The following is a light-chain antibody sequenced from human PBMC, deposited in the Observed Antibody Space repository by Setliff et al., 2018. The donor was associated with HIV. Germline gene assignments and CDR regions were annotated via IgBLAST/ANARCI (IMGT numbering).Light chain of an antibody. CDR1: NSDVGGYNY. CDR2: AVS. Sequence: QSALTQPASVSGSPGQSITISCTGTNSDVGGYNYVSWYQHHPGKAPKLMIFAVSNRPSGVSNRFSGSKSGKTASLTISGLQAEDEAEYYCSSYTTSNSLVFGRGTKVT. J-gene: IGLJ3*02. V-gene: IGLV2-14*01. CDR3: SSYTTSNSLV.